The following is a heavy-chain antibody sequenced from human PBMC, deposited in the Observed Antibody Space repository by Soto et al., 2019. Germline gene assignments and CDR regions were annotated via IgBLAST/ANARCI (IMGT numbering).Heavy chain of an antibody. CDR2: IVVGSGNT. J-gene: IGHJ2*01. CDR1: GFTFTSSA. D-gene: IGHD6-19*01. V-gene: IGHV1-58*01. CDR3: AADAGIVVAGNWYFDL. Sequence: QMQLVQSGPEVKKPGTSVKVSCKASGFTFTSSAVQWVRQARGQRLEWIGWIVVGSGNTNYAQKFQERVTITRDMSTSTAYMELSSLRSEDTAVYYCAADAGIVVAGNWYFDLWGRGTLVTVSS.